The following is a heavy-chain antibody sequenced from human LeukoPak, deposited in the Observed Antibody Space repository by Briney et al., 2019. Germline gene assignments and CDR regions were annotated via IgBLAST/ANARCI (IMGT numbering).Heavy chain of an antibody. J-gene: IGHJ4*02. CDR1: GFTFSRYA. CDR2: MLYDGNSK. V-gene: IGHV3-30-3*01. D-gene: IGHD5-12*01. CDR3: ARDRADDYDVNLDY. Sequence: GGSLRLSCAAFGFTFSRYAMHWVRQAPGKGLEWVAVMLYDGNSKNYADSVKGRFTISRDNSKNTLYLQMNSLRAEDTAVYYCARDRADDYDVNLDYWGQGTLVTVSS.